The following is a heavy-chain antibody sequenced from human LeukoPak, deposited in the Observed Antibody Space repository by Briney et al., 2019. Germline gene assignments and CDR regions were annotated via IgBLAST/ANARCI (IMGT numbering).Heavy chain of an antibody. V-gene: IGHV3-7*01. D-gene: IGHD1-14*01. CDR2: IKQDGSEK. Sequence: GGSLRLSCAASGFIFSNYWMSWVRQAPGKGLEGVANIKQDGSEKFYVDSVKGRFTISRDNAKNSLYLQMNSLRAEDTAVYYCARAKVSDYWGQGTLVTVSS. J-gene: IGHJ4*02. CDR3: ARAKVSDY. CDR1: GFIFSNYW.